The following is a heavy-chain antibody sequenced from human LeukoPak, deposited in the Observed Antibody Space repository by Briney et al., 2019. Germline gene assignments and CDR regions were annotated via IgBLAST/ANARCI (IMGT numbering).Heavy chain of an antibody. D-gene: IGHD1-1*01. CDR3: ARDGSTQFDY. CDR1: GGSISSGSYY. V-gene: IGHV4-61*02. CDR2: IYTSGST. Sequence: SETLSLTCTVSGGSISSGSYYWSWIRQPAGKGLEWIGRIYTSGSTNYNPSLKSRVTISVDTSKNQFSLKLSSVTAADTAVYFCARDGSTQFDYWGQGTLVTVSS. J-gene: IGHJ4*02.